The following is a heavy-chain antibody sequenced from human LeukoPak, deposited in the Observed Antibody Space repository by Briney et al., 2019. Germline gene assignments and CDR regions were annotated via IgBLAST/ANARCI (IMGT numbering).Heavy chain of an antibody. J-gene: IGHJ3*02. CDR1: GGTFSSYA. CDR3: ARPQTRGHDPQLRPYAFDI. CDR2: IIPIFGTA. D-gene: IGHD3-3*01. Sequence: WASVKVSCKASGGTFSSYAISWVRQAPGQGLEWMGGIIPIFGTANYAQKFQGRVTITADKSTSTAYMELSSLRSEDTAVYYCARPQTRGHDPQLRPYAFDIWGQGTMVTVSS. V-gene: IGHV1-69*06.